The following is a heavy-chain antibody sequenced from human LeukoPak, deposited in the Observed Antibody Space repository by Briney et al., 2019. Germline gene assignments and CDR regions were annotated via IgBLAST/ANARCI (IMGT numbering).Heavy chain of an antibody. D-gene: IGHD6-19*01. V-gene: IGHV3-33*01. CDR2: IWYDGSNK. Sequence: GGSLRLSCAASGFTFSSYGMHWVRQAPGKGLEWVAVIWYDGSNKYYADSVKGRFTISRDNSKNTLYLQMNSLRAEDTAVYCCARDGEGQWLSWFDPWGQGTLVTVSS. J-gene: IGHJ5*02. CDR3: ARDGEGQWLSWFDP. CDR1: GFTFSSYG.